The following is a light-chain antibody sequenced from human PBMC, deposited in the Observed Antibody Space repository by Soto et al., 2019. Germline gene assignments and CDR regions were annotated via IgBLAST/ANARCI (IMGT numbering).Light chain of an antibody. CDR2: DAS. Sequence: DIQMTQSPSTLSASVGDRVTITCRARQSISSWLAWYQQKPGKAPKPLIYDASSLESGVPTRFSGSGSGTEFTLTISSLQPDEFATYYCQQYNSYPWTFGQGTKVEIK. CDR1: QSISSW. V-gene: IGKV1-5*01. CDR3: QQYNSYPWT. J-gene: IGKJ1*01.